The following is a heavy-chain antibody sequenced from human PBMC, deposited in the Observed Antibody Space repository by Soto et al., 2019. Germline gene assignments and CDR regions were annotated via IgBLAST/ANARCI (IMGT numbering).Heavy chain of an antibody. Sequence: SETLSLTCTVSGGSISSGGYYWSWIRQHPGKGLEWIGYIYYSGSTYYNPSLKSRVTISVDTSKNQFSLKLSSVTAADTAVYYCAGYDFWSGSSYTLDPWGQGTLVTVSS. CDR3: AGYDFWSGSSYTLDP. J-gene: IGHJ5*02. CDR1: GGSISSGGYY. CDR2: IYYSGST. V-gene: IGHV4-31*03. D-gene: IGHD3-3*01.